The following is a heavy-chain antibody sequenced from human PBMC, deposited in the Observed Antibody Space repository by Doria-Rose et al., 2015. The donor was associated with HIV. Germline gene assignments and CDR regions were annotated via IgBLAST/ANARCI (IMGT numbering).Heavy chain of an antibody. J-gene: IGHJ5*02. CDR2: INHSGST. D-gene: IGHD3-10*01. CDR3: ARSFTVVQGVTNWFDP. CDR1: FSNYY. V-gene: IGHV4-34*01. Sequence: FSNYYWTWIRQPPGKGLEWIGEINHSGSTNYNPSLKSRVTISVDTSKNQFSLKLSSVTAADMDVYYCARSFTVVQGVTNWFDPWGQGTLVTVSS.